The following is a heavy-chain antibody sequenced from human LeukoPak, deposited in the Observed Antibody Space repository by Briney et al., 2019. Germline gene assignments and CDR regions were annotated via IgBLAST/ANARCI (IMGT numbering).Heavy chain of an antibody. CDR3: ARGRYDSSGYLGAFDI. D-gene: IGHD3-22*01. J-gene: IGHJ3*02. Sequence: SQTLSLTCAVSGVSISSGGYSWSWIRQPPGKGLEWIGYIYHSGSTYYNPSLKSRVTISVDRSKNQFSLKLSSVTAADTAVYYCARGRYDSSGYLGAFDIWGQGTMVTVSS. CDR2: IYHSGST. CDR1: GVSISSGGYS. V-gene: IGHV4-30-2*01.